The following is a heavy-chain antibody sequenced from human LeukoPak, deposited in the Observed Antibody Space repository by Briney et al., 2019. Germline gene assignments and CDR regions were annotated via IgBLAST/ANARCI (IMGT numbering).Heavy chain of an antibody. CDR2: INPSGGST. D-gene: IGHD3-16*01. J-gene: IGHJ5*02. CDR3: ARDYMITFGGVNWFDP. Sequence: ASVKVSCKASGCTFTSYYMHWVRQAPGQGLEWMGIINPSGGSTSYAQKFQGRVTMTRDTSTSTVYMELSSLRSEDTAVYYCARDYMITFGGVNWFDPWGQGTLVTVSS. V-gene: IGHV1-46*01. CDR1: GCTFTSYY.